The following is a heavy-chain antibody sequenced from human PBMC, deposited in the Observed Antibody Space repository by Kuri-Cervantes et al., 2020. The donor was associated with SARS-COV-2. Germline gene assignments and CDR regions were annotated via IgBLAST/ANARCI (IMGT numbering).Heavy chain of an antibody. J-gene: IGHJ4*02. V-gene: IGHV3-9*01. CDR3: AKDDYSGSYNFDY. CDR2: ITWNSGSI. Sequence: SLKISCAASGFTFDDYAMHWVRQAPGKGLEWVSGITWNSGSIGYADSVKGRFTISRDNAKNSLYLQMNSLRAEDTAVYYCAKDDYSGSYNFDYWGQGTLVTVSS. CDR1: GFTFDDYA. D-gene: IGHD1-26*01.